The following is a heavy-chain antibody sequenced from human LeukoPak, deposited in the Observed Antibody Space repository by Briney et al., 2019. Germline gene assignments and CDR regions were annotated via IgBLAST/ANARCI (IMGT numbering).Heavy chain of an antibody. V-gene: IGHV1-46*01. CDR2: INPSGGST. D-gene: IGHD3-22*01. CDR1: GYTFTSYY. CDR3: AIYSSGYYFSFDY. Sequence: LEASVKVSCKASGYTFTSYYMRWVRQAPGQGLEWMGIINPSGGSTSYAQKFQGRVTMTRDMSTSTVYMELSSLRSEDTAVYYCAIYSSGYYFSFDYWGQGTLVTVSS. J-gene: IGHJ4*02.